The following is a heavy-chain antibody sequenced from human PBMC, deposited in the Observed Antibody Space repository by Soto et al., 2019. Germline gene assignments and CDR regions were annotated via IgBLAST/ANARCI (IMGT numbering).Heavy chain of an antibody. CDR2: INPNSGGT. J-gene: IGHJ6*02. CDR1: GYSFTRYG. V-gene: IGHV1-2*04. D-gene: IGHD6-19*01. Sequence: ASVKVSCKASGYSFTRYGIAWVRQAPGQGLEWMGWINPNSGGTNYAQKFQGWVTMTRDTSISTAYMELSRLRSDDTAVYYCARDFGYSSGPTYYYGMDVWGQGTTVTVSS. CDR3: ARDFGYSSGPTYYYGMDV.